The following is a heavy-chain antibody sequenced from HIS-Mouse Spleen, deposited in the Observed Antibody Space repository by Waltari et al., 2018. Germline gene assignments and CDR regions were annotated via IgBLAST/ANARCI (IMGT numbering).Heavy chain of an antibody. CDR1: GYSISSGYY. V-gene: IGHV4-38-2*02. CDR3: ARVKT. J-gene: IGHJ5*02. CDR2: IYHSGST. Sequence: QVQLQESGPGLVKPSETLSLTCTVSGYSISSGYYCGWIRQPPGKGLEWIGSIYHSGSTYYNPSLKSRVTISVDTSKNQFSLKLSSVTAADTAVYYCARVKTWGQGTLVTVSS.